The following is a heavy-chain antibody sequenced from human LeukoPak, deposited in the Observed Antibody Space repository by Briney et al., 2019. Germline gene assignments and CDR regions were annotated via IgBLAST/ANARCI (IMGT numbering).Heavy chain of an antibody. CDR2: IRSKANSYAT. Sequence: GGSLRLSCAASGFTFSGSAMHWVRQASGKGVEWVGRIRSKANSYATAYAASVKGRFTISRDDSKNTAYLQMNSLKTEDTAVYYCTHTYYDYVWGSYRQDWGQGTLVTVSS. CDR3: THTYYDYVWGSYRQD. V-gene: IGHV3-73*01. J-gene: IGHJ4*02. CDR1: GFTFSGSA. D-gene: IGHD3-16*02.